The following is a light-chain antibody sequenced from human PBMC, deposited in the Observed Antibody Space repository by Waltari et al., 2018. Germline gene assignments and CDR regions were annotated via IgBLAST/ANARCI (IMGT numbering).Light chain of an antibody. CDR3: LQNTYWPFI. J-gene: IGKJ2*01. Sequence: DVVMTQSPPSLPVTLGQPASISCRSSQSLVHSDGNTYLNWFHQRPGQSPRRLIYKVSNRESGVPDRFSGSGSGTDFTLKISRVEAEDVGIYYCLQNTYWPFIFGQGTKLEIK. CDR1: QSLVHSDGNTY. CDR2: KVS. V-gene: IGKV2-30*02.